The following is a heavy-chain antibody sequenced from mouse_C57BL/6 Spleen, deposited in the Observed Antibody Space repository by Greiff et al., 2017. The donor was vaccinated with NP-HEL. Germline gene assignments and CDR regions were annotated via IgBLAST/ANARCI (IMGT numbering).Heavy chain of an antibody. J-gene: IGHJ2*01. CDR1: GYTFTDYY. Sequence: EVQLQQSGPVLVKPGASVKMSCKASGYTFTDYYMHWVKQSHGKSLEWIGVINPYHGGTSYNQKFKGKATLTVDKSSSTAYMELNSLTSEDSAVYYCARGGSSYGGYFDYWGQGTTLTVSS. D-gene: IGHD1-1*01. CDR3: ARGGSSYGGYFDY. V-gene: IGHV1-19*01. CDR2: INPYHGGT.